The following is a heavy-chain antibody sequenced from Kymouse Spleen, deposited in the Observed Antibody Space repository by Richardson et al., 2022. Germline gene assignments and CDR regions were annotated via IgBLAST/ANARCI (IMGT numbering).Heavy chain of an antibody. Sequence: QVQLQESGPGLVKPSETLSLTCTVSGGSVSSGSYYWSWIRQPPGKGLEWIGYIYYSGSTNYNPSLKSRVTISVDTSKNQFSLKLSSVTAADTAVYYCARSPYSSGWYADYWGQGTLVTVSS. CDR2: IYYSGST. J-gene: IGHJ4*02. D-gene: IGHD6-19*01. CDR1: GGSVSSGSYY. CDR3: ARSPYSSGWYADY. V-gene: IGHV4-61*01.